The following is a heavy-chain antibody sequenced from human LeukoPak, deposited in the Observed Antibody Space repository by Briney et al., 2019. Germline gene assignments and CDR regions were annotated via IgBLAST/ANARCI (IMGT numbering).Heavy chain of an antibody. CDR2: IYPGDSDT. Sequence: KAGGSLQISCKGSGYIFTSYWIGWVRQMPGKGLEWMGIIYPGDSDTRYSPSFQGQVTISADKSISTAYLQWSSLKASDTAMYYCAGGNDYGDYGQQYYFDYWGQGTLVTVSS. CDR1: GYIFTSYW. V-gene: IGHV5-51*01. D-gene: IGHD4-17*01. CDR3: AGGNDYGDYGQQYYFDY. J-gene: IGHJ4*02.